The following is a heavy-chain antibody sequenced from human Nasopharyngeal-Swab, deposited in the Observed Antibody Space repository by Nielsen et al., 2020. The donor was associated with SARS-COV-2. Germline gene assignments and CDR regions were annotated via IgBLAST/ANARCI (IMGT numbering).Heavy chain of an antibody. CDR3: ARVQGYCTGGSCYSVFYYFAMDV. CDR2: IYPGDSEP. Sequence: GESLKISCKGSGYSFTNYWIGWVRQMPGKGLEWMGIIYPGDSEPRYSPSFEGQVTISVDKSISTAYLQWSSLKASDTAMYYCARVQGYCTGGSCYSVFYYFAMDVWGQGTTVTVSS. V-gene: IGHV5-51*01. J-gene: IGHJ6*02. D-gene: IGHD2-15*01. CDR1: GYSFTNYW.